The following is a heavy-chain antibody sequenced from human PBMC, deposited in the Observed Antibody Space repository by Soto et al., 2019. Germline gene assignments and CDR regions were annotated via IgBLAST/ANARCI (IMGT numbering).Heavy chain of an antibody. V-gene: IGHV3-30*18. Sequence: GGSLRLSCAASGFTFSSYGMHWVRQAPGKXLEWVAVISYDGSNKYYADSVKGRFTISRDNSKNTLYLQMNSLRAEDTAVYYCAKGITGTTYYYYYGMDVWGQGTTVTVSS. CDR3: AKGITGTTYYYYYGMDV. J-gene: IGHJ6*02. CDR1: GFTFSSYG. D-gene: IGHD1-7*01. CDR2: ISYDGSNK.